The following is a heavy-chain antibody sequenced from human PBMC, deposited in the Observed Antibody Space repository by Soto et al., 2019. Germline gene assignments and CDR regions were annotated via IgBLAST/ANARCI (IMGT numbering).Heavy chain of an antibody. D-gene: IGHD3-16*02. CDR2: INHSGST. CDR1: GGSFSGYY. V-gene: IGHV4-34*01. J-gene: IGHJ4*02. CDR3: ARQKRGSYRYPMYYFDY. Sequence: QVQLQQWGAGLLKPSETLSLTCAVYGGSFSGYYWSWIRQPPGKGLEWIGEINHSGSTNYNPSLKSRVTISVDTSKNQFSRKLSSVTAADTAVYYCARQKRGSYRYPMYYFDYWGQGTLVTVSS.